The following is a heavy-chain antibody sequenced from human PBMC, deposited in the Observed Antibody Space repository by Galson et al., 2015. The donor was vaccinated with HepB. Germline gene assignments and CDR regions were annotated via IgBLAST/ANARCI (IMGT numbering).Heavy chain of an antibody. J-gene: IGHJ4*02. D-gene: IGHD3-22*01. Sequence: SLRLSCAASGFTFSSYWMHWVRQAPGKGLVWVSRINSDGSSTSYADSVKGRFTISRDNAKNTLYLQMNSLRAEDTAVYYCAREGEYYDSSGYYPSIDYWGQGTLVTVSS. CDR3: AREGEYYDSSGYYPSIDY. V-gene: IGHV3-74*01. CDR2: INSDGSST. CDR1: GFTFSSYW.